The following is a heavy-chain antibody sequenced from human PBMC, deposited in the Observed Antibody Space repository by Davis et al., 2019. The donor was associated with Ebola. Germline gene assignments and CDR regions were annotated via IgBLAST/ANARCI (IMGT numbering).Heavy chain of an antibody. V-gene: IGHV3-30-3*01. D-gene: IGHD3-10*01. Sequence: PGGSLRLSCAASGFTFSSYAMHWVRQAPGKGLEWVAVISYDGSNKYYADSVKGRFTVSRDNSKNTLYLQMNSLRAEDTAVYYCARDELWFRELSPFYWGQGTLVTVSS. CDR2: ISYDGSNK. CDR3: ARDELWFRELSPFY. CDR1: GFTFSSYA. J-gene: IGHJ4*02.